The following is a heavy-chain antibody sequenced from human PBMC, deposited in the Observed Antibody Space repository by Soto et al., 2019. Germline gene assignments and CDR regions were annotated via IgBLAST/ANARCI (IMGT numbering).Heavy chain of an antibody. J-gene: IGHJ6*02. CDR1: GYTFTGYY. CDR2: INPNSGGT. D-gene: IGHD6-19*01. V-gene: IGHV1-2*04. CDR3: ARDSSGWYFNVDYYGMDV. Sequence: ASVKVSCKASGYTFTGYYMHWVRQAPGQGLEWMGWINPNSGGTNYAQKFQGWVTMTRDTSISTAYMELSRLRSDDTAVYYCARDSSGWYFNVDYYGMDVWGQGTKVTVSS.